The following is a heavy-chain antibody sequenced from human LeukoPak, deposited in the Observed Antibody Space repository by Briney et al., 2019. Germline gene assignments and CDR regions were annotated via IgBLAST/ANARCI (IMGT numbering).Heavy chain of an antibody. D-gene: IGHD3-10*01. V-gene: IGHV1-46*01. CDR2: INPSGGST. J-gene: IGHJ4*02. CDR3: ARDHGSAYYRAPRH. Sequence: VASVKVSCKASGYIFTNYYMHWVRQAPGQGLEWMGTINPSGGSTTYAQKFQGRVTMTRDTSTSTVYMELGSLRSEDTAVYYCARDHGSAYYRAPRHWGQGTLVTVSS. CDR1: GYIFTNYY.